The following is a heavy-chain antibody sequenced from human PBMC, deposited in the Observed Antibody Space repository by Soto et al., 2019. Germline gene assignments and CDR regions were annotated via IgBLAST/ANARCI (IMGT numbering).Heavy chain of an antibody. CDR2: IDGNGEYT. CDR1: EFTFSNYA. Sequence: EAQLLESGGGLVQPGGSLRLSCAASEFTFSNYAMSLVRQAPGKGLEWVSGIDGNGEYTSYSDSVKGRFTISRDNSKKTLYLQIDSLRAEDTALYYCAKHGWKTTAFYYYMDVWGKGTTVTVS. J-gene: IGHJ6*03. D-gene: IGHD4-17*01. V-gene: IGHV3-23*01. CDR3: AKHGWKTTAFYYYMDV.